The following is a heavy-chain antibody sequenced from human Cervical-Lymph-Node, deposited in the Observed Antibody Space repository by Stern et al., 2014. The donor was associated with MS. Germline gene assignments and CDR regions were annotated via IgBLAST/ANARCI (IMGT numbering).Heavy chain of an antibody. CDR2: IYWDDDK. J-gene: IGHJ4*02. V-gene: IGHV2-5*02. Sequence: QVTLQESGPTLVKPTQTLTLTCTFSGFSFSTSGVGVGWIRQPPGKALEWLALIYWDDDKRCSPSLKNRLTITTDTSKNQVVLTMINMDPVDTATYFCAHLSPAAGIFDFWGQGTLVTVSS. CDR1: GFSFSTSGVG. CDR3: AHLSPAAGIFDF. D-gene: IGHD6-13*01.